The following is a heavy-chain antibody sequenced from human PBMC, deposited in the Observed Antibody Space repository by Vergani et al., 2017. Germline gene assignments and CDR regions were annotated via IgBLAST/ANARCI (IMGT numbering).Heavy chain of an antibody. J-gene: IGHJ4*02. CDR2: INPNSGGT. Sequence: VQLVESGGGLVKPGGSLRLSCAASGFTFTGYYMHWVRQAPGQGLEWMGWINPNSGGTNYAQKFQGRVTMTRDTSISTAYMELSRLRSDDTAVYYCARGGLGRSGGSCFRYWGQGTLVTVSS. CDR3: ARGGLGRSGGSCFRY. CDR1: GFTFTGYY. V-gene: IGHV1-2*02. D-gene: IGHD2-15*01.